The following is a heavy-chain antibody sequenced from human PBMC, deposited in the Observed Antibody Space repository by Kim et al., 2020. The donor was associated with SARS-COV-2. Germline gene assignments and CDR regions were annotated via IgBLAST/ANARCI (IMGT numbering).Heavy chain of an antibody. V-gene: IGHV4-39*01. J-gene: IGHJ4*02. Sequence: SETLSLTCTVSGGSISSSSYYWGWIRQPPGKGLEWIGSIYYSGSTYYNPSLKSRVTISVDTSKNQFSLKLSSVTAADTAVYYCASPRGYSYGLDYWGQGT. CDR3: ASPRGYSYGLDY. D-gene: IGHD5-18*01. CDR1: GGSISSSSYY. CDR2: IYYSGST.